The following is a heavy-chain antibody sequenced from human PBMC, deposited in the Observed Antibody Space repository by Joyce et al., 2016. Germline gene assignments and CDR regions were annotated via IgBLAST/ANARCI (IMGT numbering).Heavy chain of an antibody. CDR2: IRPSGNST. V-gene: IGHV1-46*01. CDR3: LRDRPGPRKATRFDF. CDR1: GYTFTNYF. J-gene: IGHJ4*02. Sequence: QVQLVQSGAEVKRPGASVKVSCKASGYTFTNYFMHWLRQAPGQVPEWMGIIRPSGNSTTYAQRFKGRIIMTRDTSTSTLYMELSSLITEDTAMDYCLRDRPGPRKATRFDFWGQGTLVTVSS. D-gene: IGHD2-15*01.